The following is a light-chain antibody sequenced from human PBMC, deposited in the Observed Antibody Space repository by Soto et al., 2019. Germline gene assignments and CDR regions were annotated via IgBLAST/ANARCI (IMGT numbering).Light chain of an antibody. CDR1: SSNIGNNY. V-gene: IGLV1-51*01. CDR2: DNN. CDR3: GTWDSSLSAGGV. J-gene: IGLJ1*01. Sequence: QSVLKQPPSVSAAPGQKVTISCSGSSSNIGNNYVSWYQQLPGTAHKLLIYDNNKRPSGIPDRFSGSKSGTSATLGITGLQTGDEADYYCGTWDSSLSAGGVFGTGTKLTVL.